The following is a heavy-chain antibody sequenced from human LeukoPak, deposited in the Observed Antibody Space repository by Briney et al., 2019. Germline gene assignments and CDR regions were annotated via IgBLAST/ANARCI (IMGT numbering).Heavy chain of an antibody. D-gene: IGHD3-10*01. CDR2: FNPNSGGT. Sequence: ASVKVSCKASGYTFTGYYMHWVRQAPGQGLEWMGWFNPNSGGTNYAQKFQGRVTMTRDTSISTAYMELSRLRSDDTAVYYCARDHRGGLNWFDPWGQGTLVTVSS. CDR1: GYTFTGYY. J-gene: IGHJ5*02. V-gene: IGHV1-2*02. CDR3: ARDHRGGLNWFDP.